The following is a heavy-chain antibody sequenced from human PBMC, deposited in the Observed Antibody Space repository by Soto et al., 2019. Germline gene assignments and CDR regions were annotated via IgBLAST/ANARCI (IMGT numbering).Heavy chain of an antibody. CDR3: AKESLGRHFDFDY. J-gene: IGHJ4*02. CDR2: IDESGTNT. CDR1: GFTFSNYA. Sequence: VLMLESGGGLVQPGGSLRLSCAASGFTFSNYALSWVRQAPGKGREWVSGIDESGTNTYYADSVKGRFTISRDNSRNTLYLETNSLRAEDTAVYNCAKESLGRHFDFDYWGQGTLVTVSS. V-gene: IGHV3-23*01. D-gene: IGHD3-10*01.